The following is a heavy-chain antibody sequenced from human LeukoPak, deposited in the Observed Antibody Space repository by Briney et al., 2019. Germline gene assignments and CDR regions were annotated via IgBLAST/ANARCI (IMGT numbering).Heavy chain of an antibody. Sequence: GGSLRLSCAASGFTFSSYAMSWVRQAPGKGLEWVSAISGSGTSTYYADSVKGRFTISRDNSKNTLYLQMNSLRAEDTAVYYCAKGQWDQLLYAPSFDYWGQGTLVTVSS. CDR1: GFTFSSYA. D-gene: IGHD2-2*02. V-gene: IGHV3-23*01. J-gene: IGHJ4*02. CDR3: AKGQWDQLLYAPSFDY. CDR2: ISGSGTST.